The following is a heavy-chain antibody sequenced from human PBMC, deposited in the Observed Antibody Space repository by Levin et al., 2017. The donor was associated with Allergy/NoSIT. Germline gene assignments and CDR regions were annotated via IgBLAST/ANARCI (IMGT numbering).Heavy chain of an antibody. CDR3: ARPSLYGSGSYQRYWYFDL. CDR2: INHSGST. Sequence: PSETLSLTCAVYGGSFSGYYWSWIRQPPGKGLEWIGEINHSGSTNYNPSLKSRVTISVDTSKNQFSLKLSSVTAADTAVYYCARPSLYGSGSYQRYWYFDLWGRGTLVTVSS. V-gene: IGHV4-34*01. J-gene: IGHJ2*01. CDR1: GGSFSGYY. D-gene: IGHD3-10*01.